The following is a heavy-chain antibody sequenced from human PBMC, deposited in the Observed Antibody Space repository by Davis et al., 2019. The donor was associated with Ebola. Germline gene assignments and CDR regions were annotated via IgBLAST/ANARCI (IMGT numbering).Heavy chain of an antibody. CDR1: GFTFSSYA. V-gene: IGHV3-23*01. Sequence: GGSLRLSCAASGFTFSSYAMNWVRQAPGKGLEWVSAISGSGGSTYYADSVKGRFTISRHNSKNTLYLQMNSLRAEDTAVYYCAGGPKRWLQLGYWGQGTLVTVSS. J-gene: IGHJ4*02. CDR2: ISGSGGST. D-gene: IGHD5-24*01. CDR3: AGGPKRWLQLGY.